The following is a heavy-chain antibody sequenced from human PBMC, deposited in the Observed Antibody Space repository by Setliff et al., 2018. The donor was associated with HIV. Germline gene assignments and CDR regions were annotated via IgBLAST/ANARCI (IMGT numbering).Heavy chain of an antibody. CDR2: INPNSGGT. D-gene: IGHD2-2*01. Sequence: PSVKVSCKASGYTFSDYYMHWVRQAPGQGLEWMGWINPNSGGTNYAQKFQGRVTMTTDTSTSTAYMELRSLRSDDTAVYYCARDRGVYCRSTNCYSPVDAFDIWGQGTMVTVSS. V-gene: IGHV1-2*02. CDR3: ARDRGVYCRSTNCYSPVDAFDI. J-gene: IGHJ3*02. CDR1: GYTFSDYY.